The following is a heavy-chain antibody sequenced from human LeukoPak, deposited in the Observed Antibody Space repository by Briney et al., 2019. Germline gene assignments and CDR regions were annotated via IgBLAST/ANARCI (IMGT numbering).Heavy chain of an antibody. CDR2: ISYDGSNK. V-gene: IGHV3-30*18. CDR3: AKDLAVAAYQYYFDY. Sequence: GGSLRLSCAASGFTFSSYGMPWVRQAPGKGLEWVAVISYDGSNKYYADSVKGRFTISRDNSKNTLYLQMNSLRAEDTAVYYCAKDLAVAAYQYYFDYWGQGTLVTVSS. J-gene: IGHJ4*02. CDR1: GFTFSSYG. D-gene: IGHD6-6*01.